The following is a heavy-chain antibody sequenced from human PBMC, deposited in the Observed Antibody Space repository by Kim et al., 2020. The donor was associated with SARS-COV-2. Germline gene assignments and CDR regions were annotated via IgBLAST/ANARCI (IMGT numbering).Heavy chain of an antibody. CDR1: GYSFTSYW. CDR2: IYPGDSDT. CDR3: ARLGAMLERPVIWFDP. V-gene: IGHV5-51*01. D-gene: IGHD1-1*01. Sequence: GESLKISCKGSGYSFTSYWIGWVRQMPGKGLEWMGIIYPGDSDTRYSPSFQGQVTISADKSISTAYLQWSSLKASDTAMYYCARLGAMLERPVIWFDPWGQGTLVTVSS. J-gene: IGHJ5*02.